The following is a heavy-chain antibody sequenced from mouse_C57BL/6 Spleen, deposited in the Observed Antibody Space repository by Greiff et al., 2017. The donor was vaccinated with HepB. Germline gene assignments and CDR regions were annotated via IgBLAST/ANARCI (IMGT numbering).Heavy chain of an antibody. CDR3: ARSSYYGSSPYYFDD. J-gene: IGHJ2*01. CDR2: IHPNSGST. Sequence: QVQLQQPGAELVKPGASVKLSCKASGYTFTSYWMHWVKQRPGQGLEWIGMIHPNSGSTNYNEKFKSKATLTVDKSSSTAYMQLSSLTSEDSAVYYCARSSYYGSSPYYFDDWGQGTTLTVSS. CDR1: GYTFTSYW. V-gene: IGHV1-64*01. D-gene: IGHD1-1*01.